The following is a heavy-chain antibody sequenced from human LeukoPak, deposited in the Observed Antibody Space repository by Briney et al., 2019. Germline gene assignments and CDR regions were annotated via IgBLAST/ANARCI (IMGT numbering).Heavy chain of an antibody. Sequence: SQTPSLTLSISGDRFSSHSDALSWVNQSPSRGLEWLGRTYYRSKWYNDYAVPVKSRITINPDTSKNQFSLQLNSVTPEDTAVYYCLGEQWSSGNVCWGQGTLVTVSS. D-gene: IGHD3-16*01. J-gene: IGHJ4*02. CDR2: TYYRSKWYN. V-gene: IGHV6-1*01. CDR1: GDRFSSHSDA. CDR3: LGEQWSSGNVC.